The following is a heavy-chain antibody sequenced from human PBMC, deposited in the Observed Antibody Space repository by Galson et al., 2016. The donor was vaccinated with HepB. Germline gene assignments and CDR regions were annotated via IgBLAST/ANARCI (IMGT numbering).Heavy chain of an antibody. D-gene: IGHD5-24*01. Sequence: SLRLSCAVSGFRLSDYGMHWVRQTPDKGLEWLSVIWYDESEKYYADSVKSRFTISRDNSKNTLYLQMHSLRVEDTGMYYCAKDLEVRMATKYYFEYWGLGTLVTVSS. V-gene: IGHV3-33*06. CDR3: AKDLEVRMATKYYFEY. J-gene: IGHJ4*02. CDR2: IWYDESEK. CDR1: GFRLSDYG.